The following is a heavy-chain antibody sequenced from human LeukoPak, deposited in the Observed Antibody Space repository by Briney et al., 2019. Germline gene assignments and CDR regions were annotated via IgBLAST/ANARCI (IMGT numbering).Heavy chain of an antibody. V-gene: IGHV3-30-3*01. Sequence: GRSLRLSCAASGFTFSSYAMHWVRQAPGKGLEWVAVISYDGSNKYYADSVKGRFTISRDNSENTLYLQMNSLRAEDTAVYYCAREQGHFDYWGQGTLVTVSS. J-gene: IGHJ4*02. CDR2: ISYDGSNK. CDR1: GFTFSSYA. CDR3: AREQGHFDY.